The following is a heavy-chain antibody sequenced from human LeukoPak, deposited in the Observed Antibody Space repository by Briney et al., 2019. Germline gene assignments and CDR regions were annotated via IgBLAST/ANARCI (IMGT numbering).Heavy chain of an antibody. D-gene: IGHD5-18*01. Sequence: SETLSLTCTVSGGPMSRHYWSWIRQPAGKGLEWIGRIYSSGSTFYNNSLKSRVTMSVDTSKNQSSLKLVSVTAADTAVYYCTRDRYSQGPPYYFESWGQGTLVTVSS. V-gene: IGHV4-4*07. CDR3: TRDRYSQGPPYYFES. CDR2: IYSSGST. J-gene: IGHJ4*02. CDR1: GGPMSRHY.